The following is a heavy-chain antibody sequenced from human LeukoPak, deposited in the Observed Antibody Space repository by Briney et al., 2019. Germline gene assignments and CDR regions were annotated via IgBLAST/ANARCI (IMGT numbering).Heavy chain of an antibody. Sequence: SVKVSCKAFGATLNIGHAFIWARQAPGQGLQWMGRIIPFLGEVNYAQNFQGRVSFTADKSTATMYMEMKSLRLDDTAIYYCSPCGHAYDWFGPWGQGTLVTVSA. D-gene: IGHD5-12*01. V-gene: IGHV1-69*04. CDR3: SPCGHAYDWFGP. CDR2: IIPFLGEV. CDR1: GATLNIGHA. J-gene: IGHJ5*02.